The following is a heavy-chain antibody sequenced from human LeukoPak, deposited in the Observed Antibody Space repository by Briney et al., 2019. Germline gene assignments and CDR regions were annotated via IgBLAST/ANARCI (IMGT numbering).Heavy chain of an antibody. Sequence: ASVKVSCKASGYTFTGYYMHWVRQAPGQGLEWMGWINPNSGGTNYAQKFQGRVIMTRDTSISTAYMELSRLRSDDTAVYYCARDTIFGVVTYWFDPWGQGTLVTVSS. J-gene: IGHJ5*02. CDR2: INPNSGGT. CDR3: ARDTIFGVVTYWFDP. CDR1: GYTFTGYY. D-gene: IGHD3-3*01. V-gene: IGHV1-2*02.